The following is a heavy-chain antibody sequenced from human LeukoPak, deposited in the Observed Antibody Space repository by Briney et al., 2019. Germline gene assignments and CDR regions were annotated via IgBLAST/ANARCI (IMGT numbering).Heavy chain of an antibody. V-gene: IGHV3-43*02. CDR3: AKSSSSWYSPSG. Sequence: GGSLRLSCAASGFTFNDYAMPWVRQAPGKGLEWVSLISGDGDSTYYADSVKGRFTISRDNSKNSLYLQMNSLRTEDTALYYCAKSSSSWYSPSGWGQGTLVTVSS. CDR1: GFTFNDYA. J-gene: IGHJ4*02. CDR2: ISGDGDST. D-gene: IGHD6-13*01.